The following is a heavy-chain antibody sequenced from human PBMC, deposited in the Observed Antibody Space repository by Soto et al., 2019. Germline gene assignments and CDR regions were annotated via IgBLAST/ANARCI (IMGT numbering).Heavy chain of an antibody. CDR1: GGSVSSGSYY. CDR2: IYYSGST. CDR3: ARDPQGWFDP. Sequence: SETLSLTCTVSGGSVSSGSYYWSWIRQPPGKGLEWIGYIYYSGSTNYNPSLKSRVTISVDTSKNRFSLKLSSVTAADTAVYYCARDPQGWFDPWGQGTLVTVSS. V-gene: IGHV4-61*01. J-gene: IGHJ5*01.